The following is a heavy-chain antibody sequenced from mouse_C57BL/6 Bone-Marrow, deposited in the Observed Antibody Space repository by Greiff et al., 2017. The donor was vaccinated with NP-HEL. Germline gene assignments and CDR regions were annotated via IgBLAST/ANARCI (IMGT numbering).Heavy chain of an antibody. CDR1: GYTFTSYW. CDR2: IHPNSGST. Sequence: QVQLQQPGAELVKPGASVKLSCKASGYTFTSYWMHWVKQRPGQGLEWIGMIHPNSGSTNYNEKFKSKATLTVDKSSSTAYMQLSSLTSEDSAVYYCARCHGSSPYFDYWDQGTTLTVSS. V-gene: IGHV1-64*01. J-gene: IGHJ2*01. CDR3: ARCHGSSPYFDY. D-gene: IGHD1-1*01.